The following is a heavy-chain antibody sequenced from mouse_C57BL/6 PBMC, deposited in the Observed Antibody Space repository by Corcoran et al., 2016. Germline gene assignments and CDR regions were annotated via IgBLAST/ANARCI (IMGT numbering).Heavy chain of an antibody. Sequence: DVQLQESGPGLVKPSQSLSLTCSVTGYSISSGYYWNWIRQFPGNKLEWMGYISFDGSNNYNPSLKNRISITRDTSKNQFFLKLNSVTTEDPATYYCARDYSNPGYFDVWGTGTTVTVSS. CDR3: ARDYSNPGYFDV. CDR2: ISFDGSN. V-gene: IGHV3-6*01. CDR1: GYSISSGYY. J-gene: IGHJ1*03. D-gene: IGHD2-5*01.